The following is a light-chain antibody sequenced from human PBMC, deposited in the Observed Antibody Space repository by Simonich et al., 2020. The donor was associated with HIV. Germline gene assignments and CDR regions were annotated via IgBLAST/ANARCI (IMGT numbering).Light chain of an antibody. CDR3: QQYYSIPYT. CDR2: WAS. Sequence: DIVMTQSPDSLAVSLGERATINCKSSQTVLYNSNNKNFLAWYQQKPGQPTKPHIYWASTRESGVPDRFSGSGSGTDFTLTISNLQTEDVAVYYCQQYYSIPYTFGQGSKLEI. CDR1: QTVLYNSNNKNF. V-gene: IGKV4-1*01. J-gene: IGKJ2*01.